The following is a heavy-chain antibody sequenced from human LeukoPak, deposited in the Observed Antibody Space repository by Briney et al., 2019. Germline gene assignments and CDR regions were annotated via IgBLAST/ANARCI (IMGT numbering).Heavy chain of an antibody. CDR1: GFTFSDYY. V-gene: IGHV3-11*04. CDR2: ISRSGSSAITT. CDR3: NWLGKSDVFDI. D-gene: IGHD6-19*01. Sequence: GGSLRLSCAAPGFTFSDYYVTWIRQAPGKGLEWVSYISRSGSSAITTHYADSVKGRFTISRDNAKNSLYLQMNSLRAEDTAVYYCNWLGKSDVFDIWGQGTMVTVSS. J-gene: IGHJ3*02.